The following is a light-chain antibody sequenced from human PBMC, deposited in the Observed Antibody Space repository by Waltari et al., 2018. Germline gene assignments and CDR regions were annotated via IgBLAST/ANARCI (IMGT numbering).Light chain of an antibody. CDR3: QESYKTPPT. V-gene: IGKV1-39*01. Sequence: DIQMTQSPSSLSASIGDRVTITCRASQSITTYLTWYQQTPGKAPKLLIYAASSLQSGVPSRFSGSGSGTDFTLTISSLQPEDFATYSCQESYKTPPTFGGGTKVEIK. CDR1: QSITTY. J-gene: IGKJ4*01. CDR2: AAS.